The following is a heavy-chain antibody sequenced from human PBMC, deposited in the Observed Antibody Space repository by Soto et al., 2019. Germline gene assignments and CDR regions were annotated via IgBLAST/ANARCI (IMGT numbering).Heavy chain of an antibody. CDR1: GGSISSGGYS. V-gene: IGHV4-30-2*01. Sequence: SETLSLTCAVSGGSISSGGYSWSWIRQPPGKGLEWIGYIYHSGSTYYNPSLKSRVTISVDRSKNQFSLKLSSVTAADTAVYYCARLMWDSSGCYCYFDYWGQGALVTVSS. CDR3: ARLMWDSSGCYCYFDY. J-gene: IGHJ4*02. CDR2: IYHSGST. D-gene: IGHD3-22*01.